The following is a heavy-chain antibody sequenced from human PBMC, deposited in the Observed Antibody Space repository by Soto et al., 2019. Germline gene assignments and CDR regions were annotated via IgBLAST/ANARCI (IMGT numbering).Heavy chain of an antibody. Sequence: GGSLRLSCSVFGFTFSNSYMHWVRQTPEKGLQYVSSISENGDITYYPDSVKGRFAISRDNSKSTVYLQMSSLRVEDTGVYYCVKDRFVDYWGQGVLVTVSS. CDR2: ISENGDIT. V-gene: IGHV3-64D*06. CDR1: GFTFSNSY. CDR3: VKDRFVDY. J-gene: IGHJ4*02.